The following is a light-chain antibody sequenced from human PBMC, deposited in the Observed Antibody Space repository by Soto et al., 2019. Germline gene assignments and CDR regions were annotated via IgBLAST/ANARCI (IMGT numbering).Light chain of an antibody. V-gene: IGKV3-15*01. Sequence: EIVMTQSPATLSVSPGERATLSCRASQSVSSNLAWYQQKPGQAPRLLIYSASTRATGIPARFSGSGSGTEFTLTISSLQSEDFAVYYCQQYNNWPAWTFGQGPKVEIK. J-gene: IGKJ1*01. CDR2: SAS. CDR3: QQYNNWPAWT. CDR1: QSVSSN.